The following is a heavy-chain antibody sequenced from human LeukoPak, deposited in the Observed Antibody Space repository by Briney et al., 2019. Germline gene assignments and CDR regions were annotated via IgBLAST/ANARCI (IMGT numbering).Heavy chain of an antibody. CDR2: INPNSGNT. D-gene: IGHD6-13*01. CDR3: AREKGYSSFIYDH. J-gene: IGHJ4*02. Sequence: GASVKVSCKASGYTFTGYYMHWVRQAPGQGLEWMGWINPNSGNTGYAQKFQGRVTMTRNTSISTAYMELSSLRSEDTAVYYCAREKGYSSFIYDHWGQGTLVTVSS. CDR1: GYTFTGYY. V-gene: IGHV1-8*02.